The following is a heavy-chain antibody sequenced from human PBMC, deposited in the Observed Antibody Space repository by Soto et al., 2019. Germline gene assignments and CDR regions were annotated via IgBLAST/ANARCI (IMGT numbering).Heavy chain of an antibody. CDR2: IIPIFGTA. D-gene: IGHD5-18*01. CDR1: GGTFSSYA. CDR3: ARGNVDTAMVNYYYYDGMDV. J-gene: IGHJ6*02. V-gene: IGHV1-69*12. Sequence: QVQLVQSGAEVKKPGSSVKVSCKASGGTFSSYAISWVRQAPGQGLEWMGGIIPIFGTANYAQKFQGRVTITADESTSTAYMELSSLRSEDTAVYYCARGNVDTAMVNYYYYDGMDVWGQGTTVTVSS.